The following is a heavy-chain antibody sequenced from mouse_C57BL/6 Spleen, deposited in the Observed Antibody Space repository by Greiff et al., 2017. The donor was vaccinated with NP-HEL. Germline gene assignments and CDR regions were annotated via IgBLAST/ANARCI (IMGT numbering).Heavy chain of an antibody. CDR2: IDPANGNT. CDR1: GFNIKNTY. Sequence: EVQRVESVAELVRPGASVKLSCTASGFNIKNTYMHWVKQRPEQGLEWIGRIDPANGNTKYAPKFQGKATITADTSSNTAYLQLSSLTSEDTAIYYCASPSYGSGLDYWGQGTSVTVSS. CDR3: ASPSYGSGLDY. J-gene: IGHJ4*01. D-gene: IGHD1-1*01. V-gene: IGHV14-3*01.